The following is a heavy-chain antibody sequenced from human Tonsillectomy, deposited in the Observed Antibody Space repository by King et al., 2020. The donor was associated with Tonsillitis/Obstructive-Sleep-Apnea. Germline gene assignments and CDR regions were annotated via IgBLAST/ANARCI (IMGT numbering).Heavy chain of an antibody. J-gene: IGHJ4*02. D-gene: IGHD6-6*01. V-gene: IGHV3-48*03. CDR1: GFTFSNYE. CDR3: EREGGSIAARAYFDY. CDR2: ISSSGSTI. Sequence: VQLQESGGGLVQPGGSLRLSCAASGFTFSNYEMNWVRQAPGKGLEWVSYISSSGSTIYYADSVKGRFTISRDNAKNSLYLQMNSLRAEETAVYYLEREGGSIAARAYFDYCGQGTLVTVSS.